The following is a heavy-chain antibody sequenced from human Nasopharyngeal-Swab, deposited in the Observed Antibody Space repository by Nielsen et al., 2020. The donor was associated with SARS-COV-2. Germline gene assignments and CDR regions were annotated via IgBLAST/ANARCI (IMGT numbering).Heavy chain of an antibody. D-gene: IGHD3-10*01. CDR1: GFTFSSYA. CDR3: AREGTMVRSWSMDV. J-gene: IGHJ6*02. CDR2: ISYDGSNK. V-gene: IGHV3-30-3*01. Sequence: GESLTISCAASGFTFSSYAMHWLRQAPGKGLEWVAVISYDGSNKYYADSVKGRFTISRDNSKNTLYLQMNSLRAEDTAVYYCAREGTMVRSWSMDVWGQGTTVTVSS.